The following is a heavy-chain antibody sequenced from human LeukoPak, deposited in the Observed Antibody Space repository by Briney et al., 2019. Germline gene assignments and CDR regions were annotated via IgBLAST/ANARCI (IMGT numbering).Heavy chain of an antibody. V-gene: IGHV3-9*01. CDR3: AKDTAYDSSGLFDY. CDR1: GFTFDDYA. J-gene: IGHJ4*02. Sequence: PGGSLRLSCAASGFTFDDYAMHWVRQAPGKGLEWVSGINWNSGSVDYADSVNSVKGRFTISRDNAKNSLYLQMNSLRAEDTALYYCAKDTAYDSSGLFDYWGQGTLVTVSS. CDR2: INWNSGSV. D-gene: IGHD3-22*01.